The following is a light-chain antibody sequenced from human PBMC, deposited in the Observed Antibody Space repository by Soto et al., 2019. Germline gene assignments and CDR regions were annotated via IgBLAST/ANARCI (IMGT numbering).Light chain of an antibody. V-gene: IGKV3-15*01. Sequence: EMVMTQSPATLSVSPGERATLSCRASQSVSSNLACYQQKPGQAPRLLIYGASTRATGIPARFRGSGSGTECTLTISSLQSEDFAVYYCQQYNNWPYTFGQGTKLESK. CDR3: QQYNNWPYT. CDR2: GAS. J-gene: IGKJ2*01. CDR1: QSVSSN.